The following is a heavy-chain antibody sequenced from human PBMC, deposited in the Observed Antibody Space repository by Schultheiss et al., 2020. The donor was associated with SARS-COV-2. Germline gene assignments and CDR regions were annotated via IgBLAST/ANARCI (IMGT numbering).Heavy chain of an antibody. CDR2: MFHGGST. CDR1: GGSISISNW. Sequence: SETLSLTCTVSGGSISISNWWSWVRQPPGKGLEWIGEMFHGGSTYYNPSLKSRVTISVDTSKNQFSLKLSSVTAADTAVYYCARVYYDSSGYRQHFDLWGRGTLVTVSS. V-gene: IGHV4-4*02. J-gene: IGHJ2*01. D-gene: IGHD3-22*01. CDR3: ARVYYDSSGYRQHFDL.